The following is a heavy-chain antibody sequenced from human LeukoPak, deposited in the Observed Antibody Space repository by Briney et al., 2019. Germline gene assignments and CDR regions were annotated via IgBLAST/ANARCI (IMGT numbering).Heavy chain of an antibody. CDR2: IDPNTGDT. V-gene: IGHV1-2*06. CDR3: ARLGLHGSGTYYFFDY. Sequence: WASVKVSCKASGQSLTGYFIHWVRQAPGQGLEWVGRIDPNTGDTIYAQNFQGRVTVTSATSISTAYTELSRLTSDDTAVYFCARLGLHGSGTYYFFDYWGQGTLVTVSS. CDR1: GQSLTGYF. D-gene: IGHD3-10*01. J-gene: IGHJ4*02.